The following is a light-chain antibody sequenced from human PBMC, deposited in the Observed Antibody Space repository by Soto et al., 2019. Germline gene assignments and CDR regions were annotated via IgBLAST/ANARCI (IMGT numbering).Light chain of an antibody. CDR2: GAS. V-gene: IGKV3-15*01. CDR3: QQYNNWTPWT. J-gene: IGKJ1*01. Sequence: EIVMTKSPATLSVSPGERATLSCRASQSVSSNLAWYQQKPGQAPRLLIYGASTRATGIPARFSGSGSGTELNLTISSLQSEDFEVYYCQQYNNWTPWTFGQGTKVEIK. CDR1: QSVSSN.